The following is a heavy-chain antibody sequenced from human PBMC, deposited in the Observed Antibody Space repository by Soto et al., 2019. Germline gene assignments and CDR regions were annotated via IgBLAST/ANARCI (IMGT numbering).Heavy chain of an antibody. D-gene: IGHD3-10*01. V-gene: IGHV3-23*01. CDR1: GFTFSSYA. CDR3: AKDGEDGSGSYRDYYYYMDV. J-gene: IGHJ6*03. Sequence: GGSLRLSCAASGFTFSSYAMSWVRQAPGKGLEWVSAISGSGGSTYYADSVKGRFTISRDNSKNTLYLQMNSLRAEDTAVYYCAKDGEDGSGSYRDYYYYMDVWGKGTTVTVSS. CDR2: ISGSGGST.